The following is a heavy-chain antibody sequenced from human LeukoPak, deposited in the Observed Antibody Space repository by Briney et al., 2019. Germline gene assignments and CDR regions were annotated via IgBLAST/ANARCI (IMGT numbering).Heavy chain of an antibody. J-gene: IGHJ4*02. CDR3: ARLGYVVWSSGCFDY. CDR1: GGSISSSSYY. D-gene: IGHD2-15*01. V-gene: IGHV4-39*01. Sequence: SETLSPTCTVSGGSISSSSYYWGWIRQPPGKGLDWIGSIFYSGGTYYNPSLKSRVTISVDTSKNQFSLKLSSVTAADTAVYYCARLGYVVWSSGCFDYWGQGTLVTVSS. CDR2: IFYSGGT.